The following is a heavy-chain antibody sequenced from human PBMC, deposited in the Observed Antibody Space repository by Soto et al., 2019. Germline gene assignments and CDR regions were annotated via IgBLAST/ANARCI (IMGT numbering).Heavy chain of an antibody. CDR1: GFTFTSSA. J-gene: IGHJ4*02. D-gene: IGHD2-15*01. V-gene: IGHV1-58*01. CDR3: AKGTKNGVVAVISHIYFDS. Sequence: GGSVKVSCKSSGFTFTSSAVQSVRQARGQRLEWIGWIVVGSGNTNYAQKFQERVTITRDMSTSTAYMELSSLRSEDTAVYFCAKGTKNGVVAVISHIYFDSWGQGALVTVSS. CDR2: IVVGSGNT.